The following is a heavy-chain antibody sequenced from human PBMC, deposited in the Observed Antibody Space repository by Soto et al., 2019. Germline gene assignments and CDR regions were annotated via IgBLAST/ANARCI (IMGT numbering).Heavy chain of an antibody. J-gene: IGHJ4*02. CDR2: IYYRGSA. CDR1: GGSINNYY. CDR3: VRANYFDF. V-gene: IGHV4-59*01. Sequence: SETLSLTCTVSGGSINNYYWSWFRQPPGKGLEWVGSIYYRGSANNNPSLKSRLTISVDTSKNQFSLKLSSVTAADTAIYYCVRANYFDFWGQGTLVTVSS.